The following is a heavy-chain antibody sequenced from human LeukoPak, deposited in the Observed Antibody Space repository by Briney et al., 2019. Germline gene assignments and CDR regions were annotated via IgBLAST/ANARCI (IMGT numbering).Heavy chain of an antibody. Sequence: SETLSLTCAVSGVSISSYYWSWIRQPAGKGLEWIGRIYTSGSTNYNPYLESGVIMSADTYKNQFSLKLSSVTAADTGVYYCAREVAAAGTIYYWVEGSMVTVSS. CDR3: AREVAAAGTIYY. CDR1: GVSISSYY. V-gene: IGHV4-4*07. CDR2: IYTSGST. J-gene: IGHJ4*02. D-gene: IGHD6-13*01.